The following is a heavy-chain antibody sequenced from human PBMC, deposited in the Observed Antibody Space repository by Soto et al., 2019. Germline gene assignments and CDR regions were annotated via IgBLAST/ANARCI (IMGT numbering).Heavy chain of an antibody. D-gene: IGHD3-9*01. V-gene: IGHV3-23*01. J-gene: IGHJ6*02. CDR2: ISGSGGST. CDR1: GFTFSSYA. CDR3: AKGGAGYPSYYYGMDV. Sequence: GGSLRPSCAASGFTFSSYAMSWVHQAPGKGLEWVSAISGSGGSTYYADSVKGRFTISRDNSKNTLYLQMNSLRAEDTAVYYCAKGGAGYPSYYYGMDVWGQGTTVTVSS.